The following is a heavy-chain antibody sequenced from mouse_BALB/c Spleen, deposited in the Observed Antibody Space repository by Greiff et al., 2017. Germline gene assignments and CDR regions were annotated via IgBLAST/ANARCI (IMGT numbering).Heavy chain of an antibody. CDR1: GFTFSSYT. CDR3: ARQGYYGSSSWFAY. J-gene: IGHJ3*01. Sequence: EVQVVESGGGLVQPGGSLKLSCAASGFTFSSYTMSWVRQTPEKRLEWVAYISNGGGSTYYPDTVKGRFTISRDNAKNTLYLQMSSLKSEDTAMYYCARQGYYGSSSWFAYWGQGTLVTVSA. V-gene: IGHV5-12-2*01. CDR2: ISNGGGST. D-gene: IGHD1-1*01.